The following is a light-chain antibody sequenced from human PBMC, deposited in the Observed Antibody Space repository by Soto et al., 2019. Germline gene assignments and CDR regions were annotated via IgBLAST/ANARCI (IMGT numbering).Light chain of an antibody. CDR1: SSDVGGYNY. J-gene: IGLJ2*01. Sequence: QAVVTQPASVSGSPGQSITISCTGTSSDVGGYNYVSWYQQHPGKAPKLMIYDVSNRPSEVSNRFSGSKSGNTASLTISGLQAEDEGNYYCSSYTSGSTLVVFGGGTKLTVL. CDR2: DVS. CDR3: SSYTSGSTLVV. V-gene: IGLV2-14*01.